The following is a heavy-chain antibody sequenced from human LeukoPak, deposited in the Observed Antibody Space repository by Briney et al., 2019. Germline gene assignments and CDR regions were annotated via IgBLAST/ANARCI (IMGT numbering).Heavy chain of an antibody. J-gene: IGHJ3*02. D-gene: IGHD5-18*01. CDR1: GFTFSSYS. V-gene: IGHV3-21*01. Sequence: GGSLRLSCAASGFTFSSYSMNWVRQAPGKGLEWVSSISSSSSYIYYADSVKGRFTISRDNAKNSLYLQMNNLRAEDTAVYYCAKDLRSRGYSYGPHDAFDIWGQGTMVTVSS. CDR3: AKDLRSRGYSYGPHDAFDI. CDR2: ISSSSSYI.